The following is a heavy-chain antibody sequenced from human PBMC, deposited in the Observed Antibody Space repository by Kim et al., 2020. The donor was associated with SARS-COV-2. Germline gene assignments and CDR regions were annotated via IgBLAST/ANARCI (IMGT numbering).Heavy chain of an antibody. D-gene: IGHD3-9*01. CDR3: SRAYDVLGGAFDF. V-gene: IGHV3-7*03. Sequence: GGSLRLSCAASGFGFSDFWLSWVRQAPEKGLEWVANIKADGSEKYYAASVGGRFSASRDNVKNSLYLQMNSLRVDDTAVYYCSRAYDVLGGAFDFWVQGT. CDR1: GFGFSDFW. CDR2: IKADGSEK. J-gene: IGHJ3*01.